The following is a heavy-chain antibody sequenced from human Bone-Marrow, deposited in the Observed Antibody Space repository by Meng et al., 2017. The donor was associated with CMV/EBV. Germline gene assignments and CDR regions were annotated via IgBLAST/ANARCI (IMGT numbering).Heavy chain of an antibody. J-gene: IGHJ3*02. CDR2: INPSGGST. V-gene: IGHV1-46*01. Sequence: ASVKVSCKASGYTFTSYYMHWVRQAPGQGLEWMGIINPSGGSTSYAQKFQGRVTMTRNTSISTAYMELSSLRSEDTAVYYCARDGTEVTTVTKAAFDIWGQGTMVTVSS. CDR3: ARDGTEVTTVTKAAFDI. D-gene: IGHD4-17*01. CDR1: GYTFTSYY.